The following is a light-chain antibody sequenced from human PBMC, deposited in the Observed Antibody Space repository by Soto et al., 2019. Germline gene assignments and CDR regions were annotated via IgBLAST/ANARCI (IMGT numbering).Light chain of an antibody. CDR2: GAS. V-gene: IGKV3-15*01. CDR3: QQYDNWPWT. CDR1: QSVSTN. J-gene: IGKJ1*01. Sequence: VMTQSPAILSVSPGERATLSCRASQSVSTNVAWYQHIPGQTPRLLIFGASTRPTGIPVRFSGSGSGTEFTLTISSLQSEDFAVYYCQQYDNWPWTFGQGTKVDI.